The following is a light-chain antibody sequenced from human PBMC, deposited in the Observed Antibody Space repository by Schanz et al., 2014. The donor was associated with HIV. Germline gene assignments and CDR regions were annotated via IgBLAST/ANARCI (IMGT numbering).Light chain of an antibody. CDR1: QSVSSSH. Sequence: EIVLTQSPGTLSLSPGERATLSCRASQSVSSSHLAWYQQKFGQAPRLLIYGASSRATGIPDRFSGSGSGTEFTLTISRLEPEDFAVYYCQQYGGSPPYTFGQGTKLDIK. CDR2: GAS. V-gene: IGKV3-20*01. CDR3: QQYGGSPPYT. J-gene: IGKJ2*01.